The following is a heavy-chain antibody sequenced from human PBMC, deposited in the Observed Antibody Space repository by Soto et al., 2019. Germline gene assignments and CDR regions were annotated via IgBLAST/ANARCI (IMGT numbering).Heavy chain of an antibody. CDR3: ARDPPARGYCTNGVCKDGMDV. J-gene: IGHJ6*02. CDR2: INPNSGGT. D-gene: IGHD2-8*01. CDR1: GYTFTGYY. V-gene: IGHV1-2*02. Sequence: GASVKVSCKASGYTFTGYYMHWVRQAPGQGLEWMGWINPNSGGTNYAQKFQGRVTMTRDTSISTAYMELSRLRSDDTAVYCCARDPPARGYCTNGVCKDGMDVWGQGTTVTVSS.